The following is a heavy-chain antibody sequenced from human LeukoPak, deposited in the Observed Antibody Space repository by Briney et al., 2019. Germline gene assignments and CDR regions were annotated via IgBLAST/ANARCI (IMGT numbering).Heavy chain of an antibody. D-gene: IGHD3-16*01. CDR1: GFTLSDFP. Sequence: GGSLRLSCAASGFTLSDFPMIWVRQAPGKGLEWVAFIRYDGSNKYYADSVKGRFTISRDDSKNSLYLQMNSLKTEDTAVYYCAKMRGIDPGEVPYWGQGTLVTVSS. CDR3: AKMRGIDPGEVPY. CDR2: IRYDGSNK. V-gene: IGHV3-30*02. J-gene: IGHJ4*02.